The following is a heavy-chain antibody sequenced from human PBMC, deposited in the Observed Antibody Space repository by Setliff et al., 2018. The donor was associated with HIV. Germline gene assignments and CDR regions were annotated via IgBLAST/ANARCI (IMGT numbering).Heavy chain of an antibody. CDR3: VRRYYDSRAHDRHFDS. CDR2: IHKNGQSEK. D-gene: IGHD3-22*01. V-gene: IGHV3-7*01. Sequence: GGSLRLSCAASGFIFTDYWMSWVRQAPGKGLEWVANIHKNGQSEKYYADSVKGRFTISRDSAKNTVYLQMNSLRVEDTAVYFCVRRYYDSRAHDRHFDSWGQGTLVTVSS. J-gene: IGHJ4*02. CDR1: GFIFTDYW.